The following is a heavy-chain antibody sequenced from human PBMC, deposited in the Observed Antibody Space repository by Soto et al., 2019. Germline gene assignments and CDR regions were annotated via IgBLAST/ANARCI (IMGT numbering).Heavy chain of an antibody. D-gene: IGHD2-15*01. V-gene: IGHV1-3*01. J-gene: IGHJ1*01. CDR3: ARVIVHCTGGSCYSGGYFEH. CDR2: INGGNGNT. Sequence: ASVKVSCKASGYTFTKYSIHSVRQAPGQRLEWMGWINGGNGNTKYSPKFQGRVTITRDTSASTAYMEMSSLGSEDTAVYYCARVIVHCTGGSCYSGGYFEHWGQGTPVTVSS. CDR1: GYTFTKYS.